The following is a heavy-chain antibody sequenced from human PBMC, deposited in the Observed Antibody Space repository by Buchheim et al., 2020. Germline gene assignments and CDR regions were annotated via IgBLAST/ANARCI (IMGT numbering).Heavy chain of an antibody. CDR3: ASQFFFDSSTWLKTPFDY. Sequence: QVQLVQSGAEVKKPGSSVKVSCKASGGTFSSYAISWVRQAPGQGLEWMGGIIPIFGTVNYAQKFQGRVTITAATSTRIVSVELSSLRSEDTAVYYCASQFFFDSSTWLKTPFDYWGQGTL. CDR1: GGTFSSYA. D-gene: IGHD6-13*01. J-gene: IGHJ4*02. CDR2: IIPIFGTV. V-gene: IGHV1-69*06.